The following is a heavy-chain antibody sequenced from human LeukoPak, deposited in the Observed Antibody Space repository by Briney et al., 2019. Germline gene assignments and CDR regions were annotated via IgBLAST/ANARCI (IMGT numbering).Heavy chain of an antibody. CDR1: GFTFSSYS. CDR2: ISSRSSTI. D-gene: IGHD6-19*01. J-gene: IGHJ4*02. CDR3: ARDPGIAVAGKDY. V-gene: IGHV3-48*04. Sequence: PGGSLRLSCAASGFTFSSYSMNWVRQAPGKGLEWVSYISSRSSTIYYADSVKGRFTVSRDNAKNSLYLQMNSLRAEDTAVYYCARDPGIAVAGKDYWGQGTLVTVSS.